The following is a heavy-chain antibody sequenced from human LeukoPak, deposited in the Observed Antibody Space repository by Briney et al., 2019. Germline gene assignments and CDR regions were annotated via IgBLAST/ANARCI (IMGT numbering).Heavy chain of an antibody. Sequence: GGSLRLSCAVSGFSLSTYWMHWVRQAPGKGLVWVAHSNEDGTGASHADSVKGRFIISRDNAKNTLYLQVNGLRVEDTAVYYCVRVPTNSYGFGQWGQGSLVTVSS. CDR3: VRVPTNSYGFGQ. D-gene: IGHD5-18*01. CDR1: GFSLSTYW. V-gene: IGHV3-74*01. CDR2: SNEDGTGA. J-gene: IGHJ4*02.